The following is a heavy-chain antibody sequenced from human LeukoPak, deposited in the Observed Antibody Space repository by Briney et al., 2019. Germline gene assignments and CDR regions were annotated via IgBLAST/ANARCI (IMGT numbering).Heavy chain of an antibody. CDR3: ARENIVVVPAATVGWFDP. CDR1: GGSISSYY. CDR2: IYTSGST. Sequence: SETLSLTCTVSGGSISSYYWSWIRQPAGKGLEWIGRIYTSGSTNYNPSLKSPVTMSVDTSKNQFSLKLSSVTAANTAVYYCARENIVVVPAATVGWFDPWGQGTLVTVSS. V-gene: IGHV4-4*07. J-gene: IGHJ5*02. D-gene: IGHD2-2*01.